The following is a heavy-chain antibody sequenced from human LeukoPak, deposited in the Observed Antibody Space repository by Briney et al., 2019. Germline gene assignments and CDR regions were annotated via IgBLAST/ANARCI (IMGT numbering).Heavy chain of an antibody. Sequence: SVKVSCKASGGTFSSYAISWVRQAPGQGLEWMGGIIPIFGTANYAQKFQGRVTITTDESTSTAYMELSSLRSKDTAVYYCARGPPTYDFWSGYPFDYWGQGTLVTVSS. CDR2: IIPIFGTA. CDR1: GGTFSSYA. V-gene: IGHV1-69*05. CDR3: ARGPPTYDFWSGYPFDY. D-gene: IGHD3-3*01. J-gene: IGHJ4*02.